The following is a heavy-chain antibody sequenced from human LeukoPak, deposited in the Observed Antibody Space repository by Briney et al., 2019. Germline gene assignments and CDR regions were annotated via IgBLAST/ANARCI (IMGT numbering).Heavy chain of an antibody. J-gene: IGHJ4*02. D-gene: IGHD1-1*01. CDR1: GFTFSGSG. CDR3: ARDQVVERTGVDY. V-gene: IGHV3-30*02. Sequence: PGGSLRLSCAASGFTFSGSGMHTVRQAPGKGLEWVAFIRYHGSDKYYADSVKGRFTISRDNSNNTLYLQMNSLRPEDTAVYFCARDQVVERTGVDYWGQGTPVTVSS. CDR2: IRYHGSDK.